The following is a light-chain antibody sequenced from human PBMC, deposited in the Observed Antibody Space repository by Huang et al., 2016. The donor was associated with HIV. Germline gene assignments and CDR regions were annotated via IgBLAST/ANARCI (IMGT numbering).Light chain of an antibody. J-gene: IGKJ4*01. CDR1: QSIGTN. V-gene: IGKV3-15*01. CDR2: GAP. Sequence: IILTQSPATLSVSPGEGATLSCRASQSIGTNLAWYQQGPGQAPGLLVYGAPPRATGVPVRYSGSGSGTQFNLTLSSLQSEDFATYYCQHYSNWPPLTFGGGTKVDI. CDR3: QHYSNWPPLT.